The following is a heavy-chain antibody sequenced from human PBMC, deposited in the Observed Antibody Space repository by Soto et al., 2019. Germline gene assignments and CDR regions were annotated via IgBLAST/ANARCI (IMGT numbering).Heavy chain of an antibody. CDR3: ARSVPADYYGSGSYYPFDY. J-gene: IGHJ4*02. CDR2: IYYSGST. D-gene: IGHD3-10*01. CDR1: GGSISSSSYY. Sequence: PSETLSLTCTVSGGSISSSSYYWGWIRQPPGKGLEWIGSIYYSGSTYYNPSLKSRVTISVDTSKNQFSLKLSSVTAADTAVYYCARSVPADYYGSGSYYPFDYWGQGTLVTVSS. V-gene: IGHV4-39*01.